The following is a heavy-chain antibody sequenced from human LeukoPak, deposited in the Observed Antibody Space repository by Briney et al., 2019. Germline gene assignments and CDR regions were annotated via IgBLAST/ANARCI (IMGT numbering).Heavy chain of an antibody. CDR3: ARAPGYRGFLDY. Sequence: PGGSLRLSCAASGFTFSSYGMHWVRQAPGKGLEWVAVISYDGSNKYYADSVKGRFTISRDNSKNTLYLQMNSLRAEDTAVYYCARAPGYRGFLDYWGQGNLVTVSS. CDR2: ISYDGSNK. D-gene: IGHD5-18*01. CDR1: GFTFSSYG. V-gene: IGHV3-30*03. J-gene: IGHJ4*02.